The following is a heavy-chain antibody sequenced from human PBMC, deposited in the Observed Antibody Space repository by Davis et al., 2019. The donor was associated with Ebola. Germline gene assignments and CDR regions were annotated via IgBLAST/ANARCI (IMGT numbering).Heavy chain of an antibody. D-gene: IGHD3-3*01. CDR1: GFTFSTYG. CDR3: AKSGLSFGVVKYHYGMDV. CDR2: ISYDGSNK. V-gene: IGHV3-30*18. Sequence: GESLKISCAASGFTFSTYGMHWVRQAPGKGLELVAVISYDGSNKYYADSVKGRFTISRDNSKKTLYLQMNSLRAEDTAVYYCAKSGLSFGVVKYHYGMDVWGKGTTVTVSS. J-gene: IGHJ6*04.